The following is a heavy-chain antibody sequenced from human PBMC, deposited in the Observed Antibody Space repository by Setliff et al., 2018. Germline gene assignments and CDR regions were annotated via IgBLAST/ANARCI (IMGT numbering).Heavy chain of an antibody. Sequence: ASVKVSCKASGYPLTAYYIHWVRQAPGQGLEWMGWISPHTGVTNYAQKFQGRVARTRDTSINTAYMELSSLRYDDTAVYYCAREGVHTWSSTDYHYYMDVWGRGTTVTVSS. J-gene: IGHJ6*03. CDR2: ISPHTGVT. D-gene: IGHD2-21*01. CDR1: GYPLTAYY. CDR3: AREGVHTWSSTDYHYYMDV. V-gene: IGHV1-2*02.